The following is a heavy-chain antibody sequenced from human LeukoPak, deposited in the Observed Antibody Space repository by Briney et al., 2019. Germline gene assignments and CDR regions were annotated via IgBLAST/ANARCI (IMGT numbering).Heavy chain of an antibody. CDR3: ARYSWTEIPWY. D-gene: IGHD2-15*01. CDR1: GFTFSSYA. CDR2: ISGSGDST. J-gene: IGHJ4*02. V-gene: IGHV3-23*01. Sequence: GGSLRLSCAASGFTFSSYAMSWVRQAPGKGLEWVSAISGSGDSTFYADSVKGRFTISRDNSKNTLYLQMNSLRAEDTAIYYCARYSWTEIPWYWGQGTLVAVSS.